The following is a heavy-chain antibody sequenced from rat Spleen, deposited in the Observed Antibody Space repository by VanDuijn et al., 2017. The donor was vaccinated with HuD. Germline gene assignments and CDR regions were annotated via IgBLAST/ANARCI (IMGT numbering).Heavy chain of an antibody. CDR2: IWGDGST. CDR1: GFSLTSNG. D-gene: IGHD1-1*01. V-gene: IGHV2-13*01. CDR3: ARVGVYYPFAY. Sequence: QVQLKESGPGLVQPSQTLSLTCTVSGFSLTSNGVSWVRQPPGKGLEWMGVIWGDGSTAYNSALKSRLSISRDTSKSQVFLKMNSLQTEDTATYYCARVGVYYPFAYWGQGTLVTVSS. J-gene: IGHJ3*01.